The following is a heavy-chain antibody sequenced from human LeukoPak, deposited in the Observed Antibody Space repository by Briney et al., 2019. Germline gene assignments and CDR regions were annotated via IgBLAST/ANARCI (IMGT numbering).Heavy chain of an antibody. CDR1: AGSISSSSYY. D-gene: IGHD3-10*01. Sequence: SETLSLTCTVSAGSISSSSYYWGWIRQPPGKGLEWIGSIYYSGSTYYNPSLKSRVTISVDTSKNQFSLKLSSVTAADTAVYYCARTTPVVRGVGFDYWGQGTLVTVSS. CDR3: ARTTPVVRGVGFDY. V-gene: IGHV4-39*01. J-gene: IGHJ4*02. CDR2: IYYSGST.